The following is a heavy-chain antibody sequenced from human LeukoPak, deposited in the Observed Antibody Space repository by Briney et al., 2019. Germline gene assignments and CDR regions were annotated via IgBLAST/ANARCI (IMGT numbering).Heavy chain of an antibody. D-gene: IGHD3-22*01. V-gene: IGHV3-48*03. CDR2: ISCSGSTV. Sequence: PGGSLRLSCAASGFIFSNYEMNWVRQAPGKGLEGGSYISCSGSTVYYADSVKGRFTISGDNAKNSLYLQMNSLRAEDTAVYYCARAHKKSVTMIVRNKRPFDYRGQATMASVPS. CDR1: GFIFSNYE. J-gene: IGHJ4*02. CDR3: ARAHKKSVTMIVRNKRPFDY.